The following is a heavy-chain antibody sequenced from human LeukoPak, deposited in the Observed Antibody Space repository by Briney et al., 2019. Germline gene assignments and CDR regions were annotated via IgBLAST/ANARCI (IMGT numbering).Heavy chain of an antibody. CDR2: INHSGST. D-gene: IGHD3-16*02. V-gene: IGHV4-34*01. CDR3: AIFTFGGIIAPDY. Sequence: SETLSLTCAVYGGSFSGYYWSWIRQPPGKGLEWIGEINHSGSTNYNPSLKSRVTISVDTSKNQFSLKLSSVTAADTAVYYCAIFTFGGIIAPDYWGQGTLVTVSS. J-gene: IGHJ4*02. CDR1: GGSFSGYY.